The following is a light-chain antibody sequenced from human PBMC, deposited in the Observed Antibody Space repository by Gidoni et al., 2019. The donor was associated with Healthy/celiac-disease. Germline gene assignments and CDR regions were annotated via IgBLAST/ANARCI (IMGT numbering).Light chain of an antibody. J-gene: IGKJ1*01. CDR1: QSVSSY. Sequence: EIVLTQSPATLSLSPGERATLSCRASQSVSSYLAWYQQKPGQAPRLLIYDASNRATGIPARFSDGGSGTDFTLTISSREPEDFAVYYCQQRSNWPPWTFGQGTKVEIK. CDR2: DAS. V-gene: IGKV3-11*01. CDR3: QQRSNWPPWT.